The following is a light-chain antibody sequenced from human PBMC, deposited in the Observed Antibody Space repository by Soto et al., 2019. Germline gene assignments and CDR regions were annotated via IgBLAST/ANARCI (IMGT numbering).Light chain of an antibody. CDR3: QQYGSSPWT. J-gene: IGKJ1*01. V-gene: IGKV3-20*01. CDR1: QTIRSNC. Sequence: ETVLTQSPGTLSLSPGERATLSCRASQTIRSNCLAWYRQTPGQAPRLLIYGASNRATGIADRFSGSGSGTDFTLIINRLEPEDFALYYCQQYGSSPWTFGQGTKVEIK. CDR2: GAS.